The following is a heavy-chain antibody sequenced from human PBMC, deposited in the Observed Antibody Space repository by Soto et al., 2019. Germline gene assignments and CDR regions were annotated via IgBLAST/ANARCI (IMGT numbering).Heavy chain of an antibody. Sequence: QVQLQESGPGLVKPSQTLSLTCTVSGGSISSGCYYWSWIRQHPGKGLEWIGYIYYSGSTYYNPSLGSRVTISVDTSKNPFSLKLSSVTAADTAVYYCARVCGGDCHYGMDVWGQGTTVTVSS. D-gene: IGHD2-21*02. J-gene: IGHJ6*02. CDR3: ARVCGGDCHYGMDV. CDR2: IYYSGST. V-gene: IGHV4-31*03. CDR1: GGSISSGCYY.